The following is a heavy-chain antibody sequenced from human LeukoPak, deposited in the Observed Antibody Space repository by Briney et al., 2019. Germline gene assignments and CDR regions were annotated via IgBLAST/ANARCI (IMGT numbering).Heavy chain of an antibody. CDR2: ISGSGGST. D-gene: IGHD4-11*01. V-gene: IGHV3-23*01. J-gene: IGHJ4*02. CDR1: GFTFSSYA. CDR3: ARWGNDYSQFDS. Sequence: GGSLRLSCAASGFTFSSYAMSWVRQAPEKGLEWVSAISGSGGSTYYADSVKGRFTISRDNSKNTLYLQMNSLRAEDTAVYFCARWGNDYSQFDSWGQGTLVTVS.